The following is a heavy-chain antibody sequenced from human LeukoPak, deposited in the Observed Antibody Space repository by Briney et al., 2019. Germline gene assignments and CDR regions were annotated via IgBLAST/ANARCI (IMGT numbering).Heavy chain of an antibody. CDR3: ARVGIRFIIRPLNWFDP. V-gene: IGHV4-39*07. D-gene: IGHD3-10*01. CDR2: IYYSGST. CDR1: GGSISSSSYY. Sequence: SETLSFTCTVSGGSISSSSYYWGWIRQPPGKGLEWIASIYYSGSTYYNPSLKSRVTISVDTSKNQFSLKLSSVTAADTAVYYGARVGIRFIIRPLNWFDPWGQGTLVTVSS. J-gene: IGHJ5*02.